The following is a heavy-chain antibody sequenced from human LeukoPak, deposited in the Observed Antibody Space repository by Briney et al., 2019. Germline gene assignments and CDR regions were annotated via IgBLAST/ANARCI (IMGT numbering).Heavy chain of an antibody. V-gene: IGHV4-31*03. CDR2: IYYSGST. CDR1: GGSISSGGYY. J-gene: IGHJ5*02. CDR3: ARSVSHQNWFDP. Sequence: SETLSLTRTVSGGSISSGGYYWSWIRQHPGKGLEWIGYIYYSGSTYYNPSLKSRVTISVDTSKNQFSLKLSSVTAADTAVYYCARSVSHQNWFDPWGQGTLVTVSS.